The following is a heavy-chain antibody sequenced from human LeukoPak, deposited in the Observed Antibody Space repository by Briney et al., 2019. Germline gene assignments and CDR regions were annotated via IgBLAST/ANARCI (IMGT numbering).Heavy chain of an antibody. J-gene: IGHJ6*03. Sequence: PSETLSLTCTVSGGSISSHYWSWIRQPPGKGLEWIGYIYNSGSTNYNPSLKSRVTISVDTSKNQFSLKLSSVTAADTAVYYRARAPDYYYYMDVWGKGTTVTVSS. V-gene: IGHV4-59*11. CDR2: IYNSGST. CDR3: ARAPDYYYYMDV. CDR1: GGSISSHY.